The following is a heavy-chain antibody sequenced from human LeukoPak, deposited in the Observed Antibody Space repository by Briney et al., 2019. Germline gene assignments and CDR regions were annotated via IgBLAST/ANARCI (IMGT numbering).Heavy chain of an antibody. CDR2: INPNNGGT. CDR3: ARGRRFGELGDY. V-gene: IGHV1-2*02. J-gene: IGHJ4*02. Sequence: ASVKVSCKASGYIFTAYNIHWVRQAPGQGLEWMGWINPNNGGTDYSQKFQGRVTMTRDTSISTVYIELRSLRSDDTALYYCARGRRFGELGDYWGQGTLVTVSS. D-gene: IGHD3-10*01. CDR1: GYIFTAYN.